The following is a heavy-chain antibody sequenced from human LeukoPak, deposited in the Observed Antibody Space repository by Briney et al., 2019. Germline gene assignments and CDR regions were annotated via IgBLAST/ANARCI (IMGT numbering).Heavy chain of an antibody. J-gene: IGHJ4*02. CDR1: GYTFTVYY. Sequence: GASVKVSYKASGYTFTVYYMHWVRQAPGQGVEWMGWINPNSGGTNYTQKFQGRVTMTRDTSISTAYMELSRLRSDDTAVYYCARESSGQYYFDYWGQGTLVTVSS. CDR3: ARESSGQYYFDY. D-gene: IGHD6-19*01. CDR2: INPNSGGT. V-gene: IGHV1-2*02.